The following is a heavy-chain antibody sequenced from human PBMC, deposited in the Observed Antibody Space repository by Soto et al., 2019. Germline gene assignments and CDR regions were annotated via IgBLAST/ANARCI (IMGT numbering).Heavy chain of an antibody. D-gene: IGHD6-13*01. Sequence: SENLSLTCTVSGGALRKSIYFWCWIRQPPGKGLEWIGTIYYDGSVAYSPSLKSRVTLSVDTSRNHFSVKINSVTAADTAVYFCAIQRIALSSTLDHWATGALAPVS. V-gene: IGHV4-39*01. J-gene: IGHJ1*01. CDR1: GGALRKSIYF. CDR3: AIQRIALSSTLDH. CDR2: IYYDGSV.